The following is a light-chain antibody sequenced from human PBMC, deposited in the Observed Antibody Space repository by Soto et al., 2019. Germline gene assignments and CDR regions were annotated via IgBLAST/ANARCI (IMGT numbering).Light chain of an antibody. CDR2: RAS. V-gene: IGKV3-15*01. CDR1: QSVRSN. Sequence: EIVMTQSPGTLSVSPGERAALSCRASQSVRSNLAWYQQKRGQPPRLLIYRASTRATGIPARFSGSGSGTDFTLTISSLEPEDFALYYCQQYGSSPPTFGQGTKVDIK. CDR3: QQYGSSPPT. J-gene: IGKJ1*01.